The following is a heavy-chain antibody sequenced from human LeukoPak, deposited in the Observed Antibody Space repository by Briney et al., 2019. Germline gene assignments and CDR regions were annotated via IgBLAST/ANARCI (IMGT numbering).Heavy chain of an antibody. Sequence: GGSLRLSCAASGFTFSSYEMNWVRQAPGKGLDWVSYISSSGSTTYYADSVKGRFTISRDNAKNSLYLQINSLRAEDTAVYYCAELGITMIGGVWGKGTTVTISS. V-gene: IGHV3-48*03. CDR3: AELGITMIGGV. J-gene: IGHJ6*04. CDR2: ISSSGSTT. CDR1: GFTFSSYE. D-gene: IGHD3-10*02.